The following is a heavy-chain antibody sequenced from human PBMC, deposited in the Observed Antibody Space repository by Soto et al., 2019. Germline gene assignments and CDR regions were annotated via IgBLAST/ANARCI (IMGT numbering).Heavy chain of an antibody. Sequence: PGGSLRLSCAAPGFTFSGSAMSWVRQAPGKGMVWVLSISGTGSGTYYADSVKGRFTISRDNSKNMLYLQMNILRAEDTAIYHCAEYTSGWYFAHWGQGTLVTVSS. CDR3: AEYTSGWYFAH. J-gene: IGHJ5*02. CDR2: ISGTGSGT. V-gene: IGHV3-23*01. D-gene: IGHD6-13*01. CDR1: GFTFSGSA.